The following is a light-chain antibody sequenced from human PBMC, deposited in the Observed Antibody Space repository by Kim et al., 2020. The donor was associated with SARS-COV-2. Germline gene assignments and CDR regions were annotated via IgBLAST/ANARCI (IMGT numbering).Light chain of an antibody. CDR3: CSYAGSDTFV. CDR2: EVS. CDR1: SSDVGSYNL. V-gene: IGLV2-23*02. J-gene: IGLJ1*01. Sequence: GQSITISCPGTSSDVGSYNLVSWYQQHPGKAPKLMIYEVSKRPSGVSNRFSGSKSGNTASLTISGLQAEDEADYYCCSYAGSDTFVFGTGTKVTVL.